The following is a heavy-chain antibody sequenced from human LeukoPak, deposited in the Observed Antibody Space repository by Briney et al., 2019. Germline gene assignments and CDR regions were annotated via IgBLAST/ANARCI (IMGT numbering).Heavy chain of an antibody. J-gene: IGHJ4*02. CDR1: GFTFSSYG. D-gene: IGHD3-10*01. Sequence: GRSLRLSCAASGFTFSSYGMHWVRQAPGKGLEWVAVISYDGSNKYYADSVKGRFTISRDNSKNTLYLQMNSLRAEDTAVYYCAKESMVRGAFDYWGQGTLVTVSS. V-gene: IGHV3-30*18. CDR2: ISYDGSNK. CDR3: AKESMVRGAFDY.